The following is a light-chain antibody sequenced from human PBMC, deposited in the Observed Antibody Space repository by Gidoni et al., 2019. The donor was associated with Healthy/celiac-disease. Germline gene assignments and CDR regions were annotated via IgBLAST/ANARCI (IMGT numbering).Light chain of an antibody. CDR2: KDS. CDR3: QSADSSGTYPVV. V-gene: IGLV3-25*03. J-gene: IGLJ2*01. CDR1: ALPKQY. Sequence: YELTQPPSVSVSPGQTARITCSGDALPKQYAYWYQQKPGQAPVLVIYKDSERPSGIPERFSGSSSGTTVTLTISGVQAEDEADYYCQSADSSGTYPVVFGGGTKLTVL.